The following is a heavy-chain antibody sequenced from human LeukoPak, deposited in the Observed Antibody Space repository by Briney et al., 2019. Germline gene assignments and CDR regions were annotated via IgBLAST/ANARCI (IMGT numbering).Heavy chain of an antibody. CDR1: GGSISSYY. J-gene: IGHJ4*02. CDR2: IYYSGST. V-gene: IGHV4-59*08. D-gene: IGHD3-9*01. CDR3: ARHPDYDILTGYYFDY. Sequence: SETLSLTCTVSGGSISSYYWSWIRQPPGEGLEWIGYIYYSGSTNYNPSLKSRVTISVDTSKNQFSLKLSSVTAADTAVYYCARHPDYDILTGYYFDYWGQGTLVTVSS.